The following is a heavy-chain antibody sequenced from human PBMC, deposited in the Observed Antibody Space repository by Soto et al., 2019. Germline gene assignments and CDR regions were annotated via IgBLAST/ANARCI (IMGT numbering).Heavy chain of an antibody. CDR2: IKQDGSEK. Sequence: EVQLVESGGGLVQPGGSLRLSCAASGFTFSNYWMSWVRQAPGTGLEWVANIKQDGSEKYDVVSVNGRFTITRDNAKISLYLQMNSPRAEDTAVYYCARAWCRGGSCSNFQHRGQGTLVTVAA. CDR1: GFTFSNYW. CDR3: ARAWCRGGSCSNFQH. D-gene: IGHD2-15*01. J-gene: IGHJ1*01. V-gene: IGHV3-7*04.